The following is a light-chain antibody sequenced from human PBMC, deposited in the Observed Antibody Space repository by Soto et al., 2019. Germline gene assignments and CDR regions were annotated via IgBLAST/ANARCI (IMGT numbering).Light chain of an antibody. CDR3: QAWDDTTGVA. CDR2: LDT. CDR1: NLGDRY. V-gene: IGLV3-1*01. J-gene: IGLJ2*01. Sequence: SYELTQPPSVSVSPGQTASITCSGGNLGDRYACWYQQKPGQSPVLVIYLDTKRPSGIPERFSGSNSGNTATLTISGTQAVDEADYYCQAWDDTTGVAFGGGTKLTVL.